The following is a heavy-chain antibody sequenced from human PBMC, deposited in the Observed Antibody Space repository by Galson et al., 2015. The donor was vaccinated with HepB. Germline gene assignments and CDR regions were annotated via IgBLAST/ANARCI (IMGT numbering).Heavy chain of an antibody. CDR2: DSRDGTST. J-gene: IGHJ6*02. D-gene: IGHD3-22*01. CDR3: VKGDISLVVISAYYYGLDV. CDR1: GFTLKTYA. V-gene: IGHV3-64D*06. Sequence: SLRLSCAASGFTLKTYAMHWVRQAPGKGLEYVSGDSRDGTSTFYADSAKGRFTISRDNSRNTLYLQMTSLRTEDTAVYYCVKGDISLVVISAYYYGLDVWGQGTTVTVSS.